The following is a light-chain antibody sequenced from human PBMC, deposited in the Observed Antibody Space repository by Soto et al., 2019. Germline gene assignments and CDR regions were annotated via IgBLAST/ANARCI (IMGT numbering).Light chain of an antibody. J-gene: IGKJ4*01. CDR2: GAS. CDR3: QQYNNWLALT. CDR1: QSIANR. Sequence: ETVMTQSPATLSVSPGERATLSCRASQSIANRLAWYQQKPGQAPRLLIYGASTRATGVPARFSGSGSGTEFTLTISSLQSEDFAVYYCQQYNNWLALTFGGGTKVEIK. V-gene: IGKV3-15*01.